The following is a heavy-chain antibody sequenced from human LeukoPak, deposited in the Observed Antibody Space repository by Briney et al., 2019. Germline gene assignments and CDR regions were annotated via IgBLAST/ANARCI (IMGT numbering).Heavy chain of an antibody. CDR3: ARGAMATTPFFDY. V-gene: IGHV4-30-4*01. CDR1: GGSISSGDYY. J-gene: IGHJ4*02. Sequence: SETLSLTCTVSGGSISSGDYYWSWIRQPPGKGLEWIGYIYYSGSTYYNPSLKSRVTMSVDTSKNQFSLKLSSVTAADTAVYYCARGAMATTPFFDYWGQGTLATVSS. D-gene: IGHD5-24*01. CDR2: IYYSGST.